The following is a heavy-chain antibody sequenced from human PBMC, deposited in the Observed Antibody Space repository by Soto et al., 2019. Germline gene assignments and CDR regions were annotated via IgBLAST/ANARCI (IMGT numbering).Heavy chain of an antibody. V-gene: IGHV3-15*01. D-gene: IGHD3-22*01. CDR1: GFTFSNAW. CDR3: TTDIAGVDDSSGYYPLYYYYGMDV. CDR2: IKSKTDGGTT. J-gene: IGHJ6*02. Sequence: GGSLRFSCAASGFTFSNAWMGWVRQAPGKGLEWVGRIKSKTDGGTTDYAAPVKGRFTISRDDSKNTLYLQMNSLKTEDTAVYYCTTDIAGVDDSSGYYPLYYYYGMDVWGQGTTVTVSS.